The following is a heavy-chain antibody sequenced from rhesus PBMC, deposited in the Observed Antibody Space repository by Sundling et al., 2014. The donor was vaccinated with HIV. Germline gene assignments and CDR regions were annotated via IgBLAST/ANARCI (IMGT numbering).Heavy chain of an antibody. CDR3: ARSLVGTSGYFDY. Sequence: QVQLQESGPGLVKPSETLSLSCAVSGGSIGGYYWSWIRQSPGRGWSGLGISLVVLGPPTTAPPSRVESPFQLDTSKNQFSLKLRSVTAADTAVYYCARSLVGTSGYFDYWGQGVLVTVSS. CDR2: SLVVLGPP. V-gene: IGHV4-165*01. CDR1: GGSIGGYY. D-gene: IGHD1-1*01. J-gene: IGHJ4*01.